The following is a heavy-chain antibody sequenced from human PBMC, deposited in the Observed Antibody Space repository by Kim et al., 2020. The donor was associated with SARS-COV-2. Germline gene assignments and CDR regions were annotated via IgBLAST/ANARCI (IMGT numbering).Heavy chain of an antibody. Sequence: SETLSLTCTVSGGSISSSSYYWGWIRQPPGKGLEWIGSIYYSGSTYYNPSLKSRVTISVDTSKNQFSLKLSSVTAADTAVYYCASPTTDSVVPAARYYYYGMDVWGQGTTVTVSS. CDR3: ASPTTDSVVPAARYYYYGMDV. CDR2: IYYSGST. D-gene: IGHD2-2*01. CDR1: GGSISSSSYY. J-gene: IGHJ6*02. V-gene: IGHV4-39*01.